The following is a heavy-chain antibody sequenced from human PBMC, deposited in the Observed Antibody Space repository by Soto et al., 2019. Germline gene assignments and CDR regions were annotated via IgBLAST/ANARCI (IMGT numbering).Heavy chain of an antibody. CDR3: AREGAVAGHYDY. D-gene: IGHD6-19*01. CDR2: ISSSSSYI. V-gene: IGHV3-21*01. J-gene: IGHJ4*02. CDR1: GFTFSSYS. Sequence: EVQLVESGGGLVKPGGSLRLSCAASGFTFSSYSMNWVRQAPGKGLEWVSSISSSSSYIYYADSVKGRFTISGDNAKNSLYLQMNSLRAEDTAVYYCAREGAVAGHYDYWGQGTLVTVSS.